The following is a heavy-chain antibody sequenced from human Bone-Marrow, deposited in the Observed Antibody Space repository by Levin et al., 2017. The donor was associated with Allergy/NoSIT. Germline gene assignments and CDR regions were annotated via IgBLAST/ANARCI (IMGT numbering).Heavy chain of an antibody. V-gene: IGHV1-69*13. CDR1: GATFSTNG. CDR2: IVPIFEKS. J-gene: IGHJ5*02. Sequence: SVKVSCKTSGATFSTNGISWVRQVPGQGLEWMGAIVPIFEKSNYAQKFRGRVTISADESTSTAYMEVNSLTSEDTALYYCARESHGGNFAHWGQGTLVTVSS. CDR3: ARESHGGNFAH. D-gene: IGHD4-23*01.